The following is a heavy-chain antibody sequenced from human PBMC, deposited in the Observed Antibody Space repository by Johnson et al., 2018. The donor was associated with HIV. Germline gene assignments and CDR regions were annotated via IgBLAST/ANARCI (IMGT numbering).Heavy chain of an antibody. Sequence: EVQLVESGGGVVQPGGSLRLSCAASGFTFDDYGMSWVRQAPGKGLEWVSGIDWNGGNSGYADSVKGRFTISRDNAKNSLYLQMNSLRAEDTALYYCARDRGWGVIDAFDIWGQGTMVSVSS. D-gene: IGHD3-16*02. V-gene: IGHV3-20*04. CDR1: GFTFDDYG. CDR3: ARDRGWGVIDAFDI. CDR2: IDWNGGNS. J-gene: IGHJ3*02.